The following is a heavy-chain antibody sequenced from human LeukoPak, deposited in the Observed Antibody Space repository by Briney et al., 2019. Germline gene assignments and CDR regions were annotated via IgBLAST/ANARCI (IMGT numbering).Heavy chain of an antibody. V-gene: IGHV3-15*01. CDR3: TTASVTVTYYDFWSGYWNAFDI. J-gene: IGHJ3*02. Sequence: GGSLRLSCAASGFTFSSYAMSWVRQAPGKGLEWVGRIKSKTDGGTTDYAAPVKGRFTISRDDSKNTLYLQMNSLKTEDTAVYYCTTASVTVTYYDFWSGYWNAFDIWGQGTMVTVSS. CDR2: IKSKTDGGTT. D-gene: IGHD3-3*01. CDR1: GFTFSSYA.